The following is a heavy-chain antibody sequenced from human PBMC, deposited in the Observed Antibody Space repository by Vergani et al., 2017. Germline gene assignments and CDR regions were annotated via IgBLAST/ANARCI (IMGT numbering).Heavy chain of an antibody. CDR2: IFHSGST. J-gene: IGHJ4*02. V-gene: IGHV4-38-2*01. CDR3: ARHNLYGDSQTGIDY. D-gene: IGHD4-17*01. CDR1: GYSISRGSY. Sequence: QVQLQESGPGLVKPSETLSLTCAVSGYSISRGSYWAWIRKPPGKGLEWIGSIFHSGSTHYNPSLESRVTISVDTSKNQFSLKLNSVTAADTAVYYCARHNLYGDSQTGIDYWGLGTLVIVSS.